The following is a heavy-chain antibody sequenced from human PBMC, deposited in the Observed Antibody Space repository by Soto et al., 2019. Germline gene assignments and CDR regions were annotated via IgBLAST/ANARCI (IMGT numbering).Heavy chain of an antibody. CDR1: GFTFTSSA. V-gene: IGHV1-58*01. J-gene: IGHJ5*02. D-gene: IGHD4-17*01. Sequence: SVKVSCKASGFTFTSSAVQWVRQARGQRLEWIGWIVVGSGNTNYAQKFQERVTITRDMSTSTAYMELSSLRSEDTAVYYCAAEEREVTTSNWFDPWGQGTLVTVSS. CDR3: AAEEREVTTSNWFDP. CDR2: IVVGSGNT.